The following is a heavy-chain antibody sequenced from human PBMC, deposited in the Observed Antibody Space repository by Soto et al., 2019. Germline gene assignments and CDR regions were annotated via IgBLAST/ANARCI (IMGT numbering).Heavy chain of an antibody. CDR1: GFTFTSSA. J-gene: IGHJ4*02. D-gene: IGHD1-26*01. Sequence: SVKVSCKASGFTFTSSAVQWVRQARGQRLEWIGWIVVGSGNTNYAQKFQERVTITRDMSTSTAYMELSSLRSEDTAVYYCAAKNVVGATLDYWGQRTLVTVSS. CDR3: AAKNVVGATLDY. V-gene: IGHV1-58*01. CDR2: IVVGSGNT.